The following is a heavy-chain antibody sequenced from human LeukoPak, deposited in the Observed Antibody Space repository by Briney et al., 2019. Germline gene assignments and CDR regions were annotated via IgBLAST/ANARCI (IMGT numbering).Heavy chain of an antibody. V-gene: IGHV4-39*01. CDR1: GGSISSSSYY. CDR3: AGHVGSGSYFDY. J-gene: IGHJ4*02. D-gene: IGHD3-22*01. Sequence: SETLSLTCTVSGGSISSSSYYWGWVRQPPGKGLEWIGSIYYSGSSHYNPSLKSRVIISVDTSKNQFSLKLSSVTAADTAVYYCAGHVGSGSYFDYWGQGTLVTVSS. CDR2: IYYSGSS.